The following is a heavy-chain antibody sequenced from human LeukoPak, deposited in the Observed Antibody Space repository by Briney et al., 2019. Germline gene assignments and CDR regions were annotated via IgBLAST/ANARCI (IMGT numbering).Heavy chain of an antibody. V-gene: IGHV4-38-2*02. CDR1: GYSISSYY. Sequence: SETLSLTCTVSGYSISSYYWSWIRQPPGKGLEGIGSIYHSGSTYYNPSLKSRVTISVDTSKNQFSLKLSSVTAADTAVYYCARVSGAIVNSYYFDYWGQGTLVTVSS. D-gene: IGHD5-18*01. CDR3: ARVSGAIVNSYYFDY. J-gene: IGHJ4*02. CDR2: IYHSGST.